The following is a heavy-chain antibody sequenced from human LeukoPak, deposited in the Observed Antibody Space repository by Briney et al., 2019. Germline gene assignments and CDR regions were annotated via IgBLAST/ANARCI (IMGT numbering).Heavy chain of an antibody. J-gene: IGHJ4*02. CDR3: ARQRGLGLWYFDY. CDR1: SDSIITSSYW. Sequence: SETLFLTCTVSSDSIITSSYWWGWIRQPPGKGLEWIGSIHDSGRTHYSPSLKSRVTLSVDTSRNQFSLKLSSVNAADTAVYYCARQRGLGLWYFDYWGRGTLVTVPS. CDR2: IHDSGRT. D-gene: IGHD3-16*01. V-gene: IGHV4-39*01.